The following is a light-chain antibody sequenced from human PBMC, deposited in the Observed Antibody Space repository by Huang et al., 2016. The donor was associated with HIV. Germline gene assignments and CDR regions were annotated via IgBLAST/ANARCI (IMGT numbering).Light chain of an antibody. CDR2: AAS. V-gene: IGKV1-39*01. CDR1: QNIGRD. Sequence: DIQMTQSPSSLSASVGDRVTITCRASQNIGRDLNWYQQKSGKAPKLLIYAASSLQRGVPSRFSAIGFGTDFTLTISSLQPEDFATYYCQQSYSITRYTFGQGTKVEIK. J-gene: IGKJ2*01. CDR3: QQSYSITRYT.